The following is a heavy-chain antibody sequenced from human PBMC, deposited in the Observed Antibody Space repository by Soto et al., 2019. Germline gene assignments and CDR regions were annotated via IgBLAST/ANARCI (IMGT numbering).Heavy chain of an antibody. D-gene: IGHD2-2*01. Sequence: QVQLVQSGAEAKKPGASVKVSCKASGYTFTGYYMHWVRQAPGQGLEWMGWINPNSGGTNYAQKFQGRVTMTRDTSISTAYMELSRLRSDDTAVYYCAGRCDGTNCLAHFDYWGQGTLVTVSS. V-gene: IGHV1-2*02. J-gene: IGHJ4*02. CDR3: AGRCDGTNCLAHFDY. CDR2: INPNSGGT. CDR1: GYTFTGYY.